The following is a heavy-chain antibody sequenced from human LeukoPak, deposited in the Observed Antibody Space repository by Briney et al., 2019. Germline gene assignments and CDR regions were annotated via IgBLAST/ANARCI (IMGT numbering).Heavy chain of an antibody. Sequence: SGPTLVNPTQTLTLTCTFSGFSLSTSGVGVGWIRQPPGKALEWLALIYWDDDMRYSPSLKSRLTITKDTSKNQVVLTMTNMDPVDTATYYCARDLNYDYVWGSYRLFDIWGQGTMVTVSS. CDR1: GFSLSTSGVG. V-gene: IGHV2-5*02. CDR2: IYWDDDM. D-gene: IGHD3-16*02. J-gene: IGHJ3*02. CDR3: ARDLNYDYVWGSYRLFDI.